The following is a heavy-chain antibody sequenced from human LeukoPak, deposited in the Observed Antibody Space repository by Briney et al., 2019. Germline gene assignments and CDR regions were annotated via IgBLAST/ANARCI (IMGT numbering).Heavy chain of an antibody. V-gene: IGHV4-59*01. CDR1: GGSISSYY. J-gene: IGHJ4*02. CDR2: IYYSGST. CDR3: ARTANYDIPEGYFDY. D-gene: IGHD3-9*01. Sequence: PSETLSLTCTVSGGSISSYYWSWIRQPPGKGLEGIGYIYYSGSTNYTPSLKSRVTISVDTSKNPFPLKLSSVTAADTAVYYCARTANYDIPEGYFDYWGQGTLVTVSS.